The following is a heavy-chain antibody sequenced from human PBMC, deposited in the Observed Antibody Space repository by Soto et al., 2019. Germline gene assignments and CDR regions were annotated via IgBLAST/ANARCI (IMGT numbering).Heavy chain of an antibody. CDR3: ARGSPEYCSSTSCYATDY. J-gene: IGHJ4*02. CDR1: GGSISSYY. CDR2: IYYSGST. D-gene: IGHD2-2*01. Sequence: SETLSLTCTVSGGSISSYYWSWIRQPPGKGLEWIGYIYYSGSTNYNPSLKSRVTISVDTSKNQFSLKLSSVTAADTAVYYCARGSPEYCSSTSCYATDYWGQGTLVTVSS. V-gene: IGHV4-59*12.